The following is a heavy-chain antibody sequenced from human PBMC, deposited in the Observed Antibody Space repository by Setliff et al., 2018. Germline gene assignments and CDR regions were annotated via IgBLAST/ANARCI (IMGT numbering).Heavy chain of an antibody. Sequence: GGSLRLSCAASGFTFSTYGLNWVRQAPGKGLEWSSYLNNDGTTIYYADSVRVRFPISRDNAKDSLDPQMNDLRAEDTAVYYCARDGQSPLVEYYFDYWGQGTQVTVSS. J-gene: IGHJ4*02. V-gene: IGHV3-48*04. CDR3: ARDGQSPLVEYYFDY. CDR1: GFTFSTYG. CDR2: LNNDGTTI.